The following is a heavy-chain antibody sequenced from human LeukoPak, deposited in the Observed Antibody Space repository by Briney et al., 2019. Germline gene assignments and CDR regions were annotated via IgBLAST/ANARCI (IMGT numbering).Heavy chain of an antibody. CDR2: TSYDGSKK. V-gene: IGHV3-30*18. J-gene: IGHJ4*02. Sequence: GRSLRLSCAASGFTFSSYGMHWVRQAPGKGLEWVAVTSYDGSKKHYADSVKGRFTISRDNTYNTLYLQMNSLRAEDTALYYCAKDLLAWEFGELPFDYWGQGTLVTVSS. D-gene: IGHD3-10*01. CDR3: AKDLLAWEFGELPFDY. CDR1: GFTFSSYG.